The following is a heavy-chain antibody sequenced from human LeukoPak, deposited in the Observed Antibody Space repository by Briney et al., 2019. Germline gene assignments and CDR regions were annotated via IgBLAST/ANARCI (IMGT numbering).Heavy chain of an antibody. Sequence: SSETLSLTCTVSDDSITMYYWTWIRQPPGKGLEWIGYVDHTGSTKFNPSLNGRVSISRDTSKNLFSLRLRSVTAADTAVYFCARGRVSSSTWYSTYYYYFYMDVWGKGTTVTVSS. CDR3: ARGRVSSSTWYSTYYYYFYMDV. CDR1: DDSITMYY. CDR2: VDHTGST. J-gene: IGHJ6*03. D-gene: IGHD4-11*01. V-gene: IGHV4-59*01.